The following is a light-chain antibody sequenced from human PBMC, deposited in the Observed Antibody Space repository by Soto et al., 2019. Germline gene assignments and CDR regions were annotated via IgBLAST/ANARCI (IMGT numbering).Light chain of an antibody. J-gene: IGKJ5*01. CDR1: QTIISH. Sequence: EIVMTQSPDSLSVSPGERATLSCRSSQTIISHLAWYQQKPGQAPRLLVYGVSTRATGIPARFSGSGSGTEFTLTISSLQSEDFAVYYCQQYNNWPITFGQGTRLEI. CDR3: QQYNNWPIT. V-gene: IGKV3-15*01. CDR2: GVS.